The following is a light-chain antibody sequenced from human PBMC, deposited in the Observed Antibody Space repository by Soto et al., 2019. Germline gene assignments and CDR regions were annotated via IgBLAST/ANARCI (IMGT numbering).Light chain of an antibody. CDR3: QQRT. CDR1: QSVSSY. J-gene: IGKJ1*01. CDR2: DAS. Sequence: EIVLTQSPATLSLSPGERATRSCRASQSVSSYLAWYQQKPGQAPRLLIYDASNRATGIPARFSGSGSGTDFTLTISSLEPEDFAVYYCQQRTFGQGTQVEIK. V-gene: IGKV3-11*01.